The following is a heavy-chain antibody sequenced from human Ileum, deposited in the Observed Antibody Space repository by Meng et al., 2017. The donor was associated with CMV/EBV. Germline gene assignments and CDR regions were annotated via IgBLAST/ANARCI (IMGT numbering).Heavy chain of an antibody. CDR3: ARGESSSLDY. V-gene: IGHV6-1*01. CDR1: GDSVSRNGVA. CDR2: TYYRSKWYN. D-gene: IGHD6-13*01. J-gene: IGHJ4*02. Sequence: QVQLQQSGPGRVKPSETLLFTCAISGDSVSRNGVAWNWVRQSPSRGLEWLGRTYYRSKWYNEYAESVKSRITINPDTSKNQFSLQLNSVTPEDTAVYYCARGESSSLDYWGQGTLVTVSS.